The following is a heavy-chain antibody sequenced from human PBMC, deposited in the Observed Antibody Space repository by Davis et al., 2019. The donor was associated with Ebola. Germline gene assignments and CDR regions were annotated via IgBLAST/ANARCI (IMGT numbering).Heavy chain of an antibody. CDR1: GFTFSSYW. D-gene: IGHD6-13*01. CDR3: ARWPETAAGTPDIYFDY. J-gene: IGHJ4*02. V-gene: IGHV3-7*01. CDR2: IKQDGSEK. Sequence: PGGSLRLSCAASGFTFSSYWMSWVRQAPGKGLEWVANIKQDGSEKYYVDSVKGRFTISRDHAKNSLYLQMNSLRAEDTAVYYCARWPETAAGTPDIYFDYWGQGTLVTVSS.